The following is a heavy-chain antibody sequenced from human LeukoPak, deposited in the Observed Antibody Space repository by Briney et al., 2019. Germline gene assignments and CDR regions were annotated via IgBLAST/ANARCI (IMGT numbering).Heavy chain of an antibody. D-gene: IGHD3-10*02. J-gene: IGHJ6*04. V-gene: IGHV3-11*04. CDR3: AELGITMIGGV. Sequence: GGSLRLSCAASEFTVSSNYMSWVRQAPGKGLEWVSYISSSGSTIYYADSVKGRFTISRDNAKNSLYLQMNSLRAEDTAVYYCAELGITMIGGVWGKGTTVTISS. CDR2: ISSSGSTI. CDR1: EFTVSSNY.